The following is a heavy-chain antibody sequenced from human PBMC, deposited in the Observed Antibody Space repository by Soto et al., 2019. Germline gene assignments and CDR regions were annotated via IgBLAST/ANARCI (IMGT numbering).Heavy chain of an antibody. Sequence: QVQLQQWGAGLLTPSETLSLTCAVYGGSFSGYCWSWIRQPPGKGLEWIGEINHSGSTNYNPSLKSRVTISVHTSKNQYSLKLSSVTAADRGVYCCARGKWVQLWLLDYWGQGTLVTVSS. D-gene: IGHD5-18*01. V-gene: IGHV4-34*01. CDR3: ARGKWVQLWLLDY. J-gene: IGHJ4*02. CDR1: GGSFSGYC. CDR2: INHSGST.